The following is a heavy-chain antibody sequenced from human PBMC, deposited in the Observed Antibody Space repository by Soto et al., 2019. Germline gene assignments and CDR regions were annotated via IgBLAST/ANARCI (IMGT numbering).Heavy chain of an antibody. J-gene: IGHJ6*02. CDR3: AREKGVVRDIFYYYYGMDV. CDR1: GYTFTSYG. Sequence: GASVKVSCKASGYTFTSYGISWVRQAPGQGLEWMGWISAYNGNTNYAQKLQGRVTMTTDTSTSTAYMELRSLRSDDTAVYYCAREKGVVRDIFYYYYGMDVWGQGTTVTVPS. V-gene: IGHV1-18*04. D-gene: IGHD2-2*01. CDR2: ISAYNGNT.